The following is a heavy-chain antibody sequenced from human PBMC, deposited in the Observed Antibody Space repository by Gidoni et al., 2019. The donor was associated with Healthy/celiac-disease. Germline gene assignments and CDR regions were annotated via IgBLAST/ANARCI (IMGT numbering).Heavy chain of an antibody. V-gene: IGHV3-21*01. CDR1: GFTFSSYS. D-gene: IGHD5-12*01. Sequence: EVQLVESGGGLVKPGGSLRLSCAASGFTFSSYSMNWVRQAPGTGLGWVSAISLSSSYIYYADSVKGRFTISRDNAKNSLYLQMNSLRAEDTAVYYCARDNVEMATPVDYWGQGTLVTVSS. J-gene: IGHJ4*02. CDR2: ISLSSSYI. CDR3: ARDNVEMATPVDY.